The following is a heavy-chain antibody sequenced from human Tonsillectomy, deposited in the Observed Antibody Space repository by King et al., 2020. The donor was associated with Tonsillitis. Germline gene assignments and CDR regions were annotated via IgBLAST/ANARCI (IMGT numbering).Heavy chain of an antibody. D-gene: IGHD2-15*01. CDR2: ISSSSSYT. Sequence: QLVPSGGGLVKPGGSLRLSCAASGFTFSDYYISWIRQAPGKGLEWVSSISSSSSYTNYADSVKGRFTISRDNAKNSLYLQMNSLRAEDTAVYYCARGMVVAATIKPFDYWGQGTLVTVSA. CDR3: ARGMVVAATIKPFDY. J-gene: IGHJ4*02. CDR1: GFTFSDYY. V-gene: IGHV3-11*06.